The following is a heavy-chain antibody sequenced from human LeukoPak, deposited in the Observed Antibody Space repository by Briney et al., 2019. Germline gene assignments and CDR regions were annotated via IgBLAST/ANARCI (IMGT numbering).Heavy chain of an antibody. V-gene: IGHV3-21*01. J-gene: IGHJ6*02. D-gene: IGHD3-22*01. CDR3: ARARDYYDSSGYYGRNYYYYGMDV. CDR2: ISSSYR. Sequence: GGSLRLSCAASGFTFSSDSMNWVRQAPGKGLEWVSSISSSYREYAYSVKGRFTISRDNAKKSLYLQMNSLRAEDTAVYYCARARDYYDSSGYYGRNYYYYGMDVWGQGTTVTVSS. CDR1: GFTFSSDS.